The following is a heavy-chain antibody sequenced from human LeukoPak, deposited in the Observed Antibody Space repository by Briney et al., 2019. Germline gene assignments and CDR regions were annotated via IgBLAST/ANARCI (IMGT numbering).Heavy chain of an antibody. Sequence: GGSLRLSCAASGFTFSSYRMNWVRQAPGKGLEWVSSVSTSGYYISYADSVKGRFTISRDNAKNSLYLQMNSLRAEDTAVYYCARAETGYSSSWYFDYWGQGTLVTVSS. J-gene: IGHJ4*02. CDR1: GFTFSSYR. V-gene: IGHV3-21*01. CDR3: ARAETGYSSSWYFDY. D-gene: IGHD6-13*01. CDR2: VSTSGYYI.